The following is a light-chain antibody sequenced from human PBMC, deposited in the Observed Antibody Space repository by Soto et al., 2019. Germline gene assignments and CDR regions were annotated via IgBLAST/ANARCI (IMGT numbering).Light chain of an antibody. J-gene: IGKJ1*01. Sequence: DVQMTQSPSTLSPSIGDRVTITCRTSQTINDWLAWYQQKPGKAPSXLIYKASTLESGVPLRFSGSGSGTEFTLTISNLQPDDGETFDGHQYDRFPHTFGQGTKVDIK. CDR3: HQYDRFPHT. V-gene: IGKV1-5*03. CDR1: QTINDW. CDR2: KAS.